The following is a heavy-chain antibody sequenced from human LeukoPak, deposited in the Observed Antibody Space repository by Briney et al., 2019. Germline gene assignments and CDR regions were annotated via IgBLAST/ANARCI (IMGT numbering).Heavy chain of an antibody. V-gene: IGHV3-30*02. CDR1: GFTFSSYG. CDR3: AKGKDSSTRSVLDY. D-gene: IGHD2-2*01. Sequence: GGSLRLSCAASGFTFSSYGMHWVRQAPGKGLEWVAFIRYDGSNKYYADSVKSRFTISRDNSKNTLYLQMNSLRAEDTAVYYCAKGKDSSTRSVLDYWGQGTLVPSPQ. CDR2: IRYDGSNK. J-gene: IGHJ4*02.